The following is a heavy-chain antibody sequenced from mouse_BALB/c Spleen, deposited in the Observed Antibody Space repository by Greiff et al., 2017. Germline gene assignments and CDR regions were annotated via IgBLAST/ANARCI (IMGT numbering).Heavy chain of an antibody. CDR1: GFTFSSFG. J-gene: IGHJ4*01. D-gene: IGHD2-3*01. V-gene: IGHV5-17*02. CDR3: ARRLLRLYAMDY. CDR2: ISSGSSTI. Sequence: DVKLVESGGGLVQPGGSRKLSCAASGFTFSSFGMHWVRQAPEKGLEWVAYISSGSSTIYYADTVKGRFTISRDNPKNTLFLQMTSLRSEDTAMYYCARRLLRLYAMDYWGQGTSVTVSS.